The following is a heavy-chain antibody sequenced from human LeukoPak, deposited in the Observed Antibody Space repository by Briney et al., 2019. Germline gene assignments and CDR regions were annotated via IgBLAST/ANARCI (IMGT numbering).Heavy chain of an antibody. V-gene: IGHV3-33*01. CDR3: AGAGPTEAFDY. CDR2: IWYDGSNK. D-gene: IGHD2-8*02. Sequence: GGSLRLSCAASGFTFSSYGMHWVRQAPGKGLEWVAVIWYDGSNKYYADSVKGRFTISRDNSKNTLYLQMNSLRAEDTAVYYCAGAGPTEAFDYWGQGTLVTVSS. J-gene: IGHJ4*02. CDR1: GFTFSSYG.